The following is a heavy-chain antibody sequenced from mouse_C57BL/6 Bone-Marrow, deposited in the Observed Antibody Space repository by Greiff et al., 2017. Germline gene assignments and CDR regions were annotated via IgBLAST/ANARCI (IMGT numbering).Heavy chain of an antibody. J-gene: IGHJ3*01. CDR3: ARPHYYSNYEWFAY. V-gene: IGHV5-12*01. Sequence: EVKLVESGGGLVQPGGSLKLSCAASGFTFSDYYMYWVRQTPEKRLEWVAYISNGGGSTYYPDTVKGRFTISRDNAKNTLYLQMSRLKSEDTAMYYGARPHYYSNYEWFAYWGQGTLVTVSA. CDR1: GFTFSDYY. D-gene: IGHD2-5*01. CDR2: ISNGGGST.